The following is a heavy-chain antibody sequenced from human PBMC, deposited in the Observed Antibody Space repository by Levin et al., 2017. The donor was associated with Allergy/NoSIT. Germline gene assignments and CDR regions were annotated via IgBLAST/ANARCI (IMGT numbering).Heavy chain of an antibody. J-gene: IGHJ6*02. D-gene: IGHD4-17*01. CDR2: INSGGGST. Sequence: PGGSLRLSCAASGFTFSNYAMSWVRQAPGKGLEWVSSINSGGGSTYYGDSVRGRFTISRDNSKNTLYLYMNNLRVDDTAAYFCAKDGQGDYADYVYYRGMEAWGQGTTVTVSS. CDR3: AKDGQGDYADYVYYRGMEA. V-gene: IGHV3-23*01. CDR1: GFTFSNYA.